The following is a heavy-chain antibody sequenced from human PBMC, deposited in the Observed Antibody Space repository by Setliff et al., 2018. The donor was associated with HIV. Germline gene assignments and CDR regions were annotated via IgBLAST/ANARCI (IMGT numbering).Heavy chain of an antibody. Sequence: PSETLSLTGTVSGGSVSSYYWSWIRQPAGKGLEWIGRIFSSGSTSYNSSLKSRVTMSVDTSKNQFSLRLTSVTAADTAVYYCARDPVITMMVGPKFYFDYWGQGILVTVSS. J-gene: IGHJ4*02. V-gene: IGHV4-4*07. D-gene: IGHD3-22*01. CDR2: IFSSGST. CDR1: GGSVSSYY. CDR3: ARDPVITMMVGPKFYFDY.